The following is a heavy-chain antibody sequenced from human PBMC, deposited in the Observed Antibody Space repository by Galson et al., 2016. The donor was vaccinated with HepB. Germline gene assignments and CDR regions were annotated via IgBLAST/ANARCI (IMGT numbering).Heavy chain of an antibody. D-gene: IGHD3-22*01. CDR2: FFHRGTT. CDR3: ARGSTTIVGETAF. J-gene: IGHJ4*02. CDR1: GGSLQSHY. Sequence: TLSLTCAVSGGSLQSHYWSWIRQPPGKPLEWIGYFFHRGTTKYNSSLRSRATISADMSKNQLSLTLRSLTAADTAVYYCARGSTTIVGETAFWGQGTLLTVSA. V-gene: IGHV4-59*11.